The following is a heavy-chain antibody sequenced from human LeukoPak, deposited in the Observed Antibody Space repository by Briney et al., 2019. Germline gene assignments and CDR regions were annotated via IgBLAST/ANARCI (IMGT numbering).Heavy chain of an antibody. J-gene: IGHJ5*02. CDR3: TTGYNWNDGWFDR. D-gene: IGHD1-1*01. V-gene: IGHV3-15*01. Sequence: PGGPLRLSCTASGFTFRNAWMSGVHQAPGKALEWVGRIKSRSGGGTTCYSARVKGRFKIFRDDSKNTLYMQMNSLTSEDPAVYYCTTGYNWNDGWFDRWGQGTLVTVST. CDR2: IKSRSGGGTT. CDR1: GFTFRNAW.